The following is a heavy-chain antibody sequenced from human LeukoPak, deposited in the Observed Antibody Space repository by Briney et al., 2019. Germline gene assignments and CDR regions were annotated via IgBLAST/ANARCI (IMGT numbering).Heavy chain of an antibody. D-gene: IGHD6-19*01. CDR1: GGSIDSSGSY. CDR3: ARLFSRGWPYYYGLGA. Sequence: PSETLSLTCTVSGGSIDSSGSYWGWIRQPPGKGLEWIGCVYYGGDAYYSPSLKSRVTISADLSKNQFSLSLISVTAADTALYYCARLFSRGWPYYYGLGAWGQGTTVTVSS. CDR2: VYYGGDA. J-gene: IGHJ6*02. V-gene: IGHV4-39*01.